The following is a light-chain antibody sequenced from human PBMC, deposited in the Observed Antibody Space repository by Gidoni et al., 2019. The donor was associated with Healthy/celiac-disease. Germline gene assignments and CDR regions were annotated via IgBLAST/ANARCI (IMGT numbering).Light chain of an antibody. CDR1: SSDVGSCNI. Sequence: SSLTQPASVSGSPGQSITISCTGTSSDVGSCNIVSWYQQHPGKAPKLMIYEVSKRPSGVSNRFSGSKSGNTASLTISGLQAEDEADYYCCSYAGSSIVVFGGGTKLTVL. J-gene: IGLJ2*01. CDR3: CSYAGSSIVV. CDR2: EVS. V-gene: IGLV2-23*02.